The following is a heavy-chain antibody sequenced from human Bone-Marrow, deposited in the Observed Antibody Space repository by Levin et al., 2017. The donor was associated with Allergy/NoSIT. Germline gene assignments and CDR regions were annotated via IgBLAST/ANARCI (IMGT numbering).Heavy chain of an antibody. CDR3: ARVADYFYMDV. V-gene: IGHV3-13*04. Sequence: GESLKISCAASGFTFSRYDMHWVRQATGKGLEWVSGIGVGGEPYYPVSVKGRFTISREDAKNSLSLQMNSLRAGDTAVYYCARVADYFYMDVWGKGTTVTVS. CDR2: IGVGGEP. CDR1: GFTFSRYD. J-gene: IGHJ6*03. D-gene: IGHD2-15*01.